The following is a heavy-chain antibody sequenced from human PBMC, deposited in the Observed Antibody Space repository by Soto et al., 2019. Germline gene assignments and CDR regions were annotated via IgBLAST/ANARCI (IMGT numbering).Heavy chain of an antibody. D-gene: IGHD2-2*01. V-gene: IGHV4-4*07. CDR1: GGSISTYY. CDR3: ARGGMVIIPTATAFDY. Sequence: PXETLSLTCTVSGGSISTYYWSWIRQPAGKGLEWIGRIYASGSTNYNPSLKSRVTMSVATSKNQFSLKLSSVTAADTAVYYCARGGMVIIPTATAFDYWGQGTMVTV. J-gene: IGHJ4*02. CDR2: IYASGST.